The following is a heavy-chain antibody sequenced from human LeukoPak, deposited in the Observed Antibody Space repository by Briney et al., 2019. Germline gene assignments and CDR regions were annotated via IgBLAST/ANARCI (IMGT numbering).Heavy chain of an antibody. CDR3: ARSYDFWSGYRY. D-gene: IGHD3-3*01. CDR1: GFTVSSNY. CDR2: IYSGGST. V-gene: IGHV3-53*01. J-gene: IGHJ4*02. Sequence: GGSLRLSCAASGFTVSSNYMSWVRQAPGKGLEWVSVIYSGGSTYYADSVKGRFTISRDNSKNTLYLQMNSLRAEDTAVYYCARSYDFWSGYRYWGQGTLVTVSS.